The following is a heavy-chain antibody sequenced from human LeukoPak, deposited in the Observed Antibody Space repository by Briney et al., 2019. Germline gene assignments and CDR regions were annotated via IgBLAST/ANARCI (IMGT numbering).Heavy chain of an antibody. V-gene: IGHV3-48*04. CDR3: ARDPYYDTTPPQHAY. Sequence: GGSLRLSCAASGFTFSSYAMNWVRQAPGKGLEWVSYISSSSSTIYYADSVKGRFTISRDNAKNSLYLQMNSLRVEDTAVYYCARDPYYDTTPPQHAYWGQGTLVTVSS. J-gene: IGHJ4*02. CDR1: GFTFSSYA. CDR2: ISSSSSTI. D-gene: IGHD3-22*01.